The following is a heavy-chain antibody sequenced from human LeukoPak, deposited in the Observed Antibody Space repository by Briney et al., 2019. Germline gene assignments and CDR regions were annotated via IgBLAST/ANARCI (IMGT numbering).Heavy chain of an antibody. V-gene: IGHV3-23*01. CDR3: AKDKGVAGHDY. CDR1: GFTFSSYA. J-gene: IGHJ4*02. Sequence: GGSLRLSCAASGFTFSSYAMSWVRQAPGKGLEWVSAISGSAGSTYYADSVQGRFTISRDNSKNTLYLQMNSLRAEDTAVYYCAKDKGVAGHDYWGQGTLVTVSS. D-gene: IGHD3-3*01. CDR2: ISGSAGST.